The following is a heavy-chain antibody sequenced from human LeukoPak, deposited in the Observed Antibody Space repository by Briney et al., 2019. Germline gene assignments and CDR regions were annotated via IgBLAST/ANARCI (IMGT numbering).Heavy chain of an antibody. CDR1: GGSISSYY. V-gene: IGHV4-39*07. D-gene: IGHD2-15*01. Sequence: SATLSLTCTVSGGSISSYYWGWIRQPPGKGLEWIGSIYYSGSTYYNPSLKSRVTISVDTSKNQFSLKLSSVTAADTAVYYCASRVAARGSLDYWGQGTLVTVSS. CDR2: IYYSGST. CDR3: ASRVAARGSLDY. J-gene: IGHJ4*02.